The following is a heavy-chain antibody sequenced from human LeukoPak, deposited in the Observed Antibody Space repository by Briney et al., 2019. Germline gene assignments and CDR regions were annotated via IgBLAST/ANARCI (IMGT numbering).Heavy chain of an antibody. CDR1: GFTFSSYS. J-gene: IGHJ4*02. D-gene: IGHD1-14*01. V-gene: IGHV3-21*01. Sequence: KPGGSLRLSCAASGFTFSSYSMNWVRQAPGKGLEWVSSISSSSSYIYYADSVKGRFTISRGNAKNSLYLQMNSLRAEDTAVYYCARVGPPPINIFDYWGQGTLVTVSS. CDR2: ISSSSSYI. CDR3: ARVGPPPINIFDY.